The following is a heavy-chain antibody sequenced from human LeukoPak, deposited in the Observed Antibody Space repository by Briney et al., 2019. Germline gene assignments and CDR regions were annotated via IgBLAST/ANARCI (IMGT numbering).Heavy chain of an antibody. CDR2: IVVGSGNT. V-gene: IGHV1-58*02. CDR1: GFTFTSSA. D-gene: IGHD4-23*01. CDR3: ARAGRSMGVVSLDGY. Sequence: SVKVSCKASGFTFTSSAMQWVRQARGQRLEWIGWIVVGSGNTNYAQKFQERVTITRDMSTSTAYMELSSLRSEDTAVYYCARAGRSMGVVSLDGYWGQGTLVTVSS. J-gene: IGHJ4*02.